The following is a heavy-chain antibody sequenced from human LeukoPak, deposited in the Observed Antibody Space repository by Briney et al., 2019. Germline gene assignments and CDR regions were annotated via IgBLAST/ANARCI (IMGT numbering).Heavy chain of an antibody. J-gene: IGHJ5*02. V-gene: IGHV4-59*01. CDR2: ISYSGRT. CDR3: ARLGSNNWFDP. Sequence: SETLSLTCTVSGGSISSYYCSWIRQPPGKELEWIGYISYSGRTNYNPSLKSRVTVSVDTSKNQFSLKLSSVTAADTAVYYCARLGSNNWFDPWGQGTLVTVSS. CDR1: GGSISSYY.